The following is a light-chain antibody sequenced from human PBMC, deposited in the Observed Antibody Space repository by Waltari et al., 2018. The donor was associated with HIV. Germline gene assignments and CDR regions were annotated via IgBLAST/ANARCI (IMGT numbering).Light chain of an antibody. CDR2: WAS. J-gene: IGKJ4*01. V-gene: IGKV4-1*01. Sequence: DIVMTQSPDSLAVSLGERATIHCKSRHNILYSSTNKNFLAWYQQKPGQPPKLLLYWASTRDSGVPDRFSGSGSGTDFTLTISSLQAEDVAIYYCQQYYSTPLTFGGGTKVE. CDR3: QQYYSTPLT. CDR1: HNILYSSTNKNF.